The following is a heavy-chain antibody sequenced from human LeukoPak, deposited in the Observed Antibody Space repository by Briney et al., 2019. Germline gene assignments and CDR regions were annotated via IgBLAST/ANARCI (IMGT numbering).Heavy chain of an antibody. CDR2: IYSGGST. V-gene: IGHV3-53*01. J-gene: IGHJ4*02. D-gene: IGHD2-21*02. CDR1: EFTFSNYG. CDR3: ASNPQYCGGGCFFY. Sequence: PGRSLRLSCAASEFTFSNYGMHWVRQAPGKGLEWVSVIYSGGSTYYADSVKGRFTISRDNSQNTLFLQMNSLRAEDTAVYYCASNPQYCGGGCFFYRGQGTLVTVSS.